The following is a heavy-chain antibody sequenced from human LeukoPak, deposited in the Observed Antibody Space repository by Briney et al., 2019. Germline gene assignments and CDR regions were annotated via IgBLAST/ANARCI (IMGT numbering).Heavy chain of an antibody. CDR1: GGSISSSNW. Sequence: SETLSLTCAVSGGSISSSNWWSWVRQPPGKGLEWIGEIYHSGSTNYNPSLKSRVTISIDKSKSQFSLKLSSVTAADTAVYYCARYRGANGYYFDYWGQGTLVTVSS. D-gene: IGHD3-10*01. J-gene: IGHJ4*02. CDR2: IYHSGST. CDR3: ARYRGANGYYFDY. V-gene: IGHV4-4*02.